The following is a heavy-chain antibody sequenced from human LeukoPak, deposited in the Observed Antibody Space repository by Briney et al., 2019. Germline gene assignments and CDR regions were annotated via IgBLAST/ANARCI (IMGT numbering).Heavy chain of an antibody. V-gene: IGHV1-46*01. D-gene: IGHD5-18*01. Sequence: ASVKVSCKASGCTFTSYYMHWVRQAPGQGLEWMGIINPSGGSTSYAQKFQGRVTMTRDTSTSTVYMELSSLRSEDTAVYYCARAGRRDTAMVTHYFDYWGQGTLVTVSS. CDR1: GCTFTSYY. CDR3: ARAGRRDTAMVTHYFDY. J-gene: IGHJ4*02. CDR2: INPSGGST.